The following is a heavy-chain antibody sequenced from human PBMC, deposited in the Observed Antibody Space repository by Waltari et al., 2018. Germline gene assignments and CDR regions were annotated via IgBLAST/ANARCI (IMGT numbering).Heavy chain of an antibody. V-gene: IGHV1-69*13. CDR1: GGTFSSYA. Sequence: QVQLVQSGAEVKKPGSSVKVSCKASGGTFSSYAISWVRQAPGQGLEWMGGIIPIFGQANYAQKFQGRVTMTADESTSTAYMELSSLRSEDTAVYYCARDRVYYYGMDVWGQGTTVTVSS. J-gene: IGHJ6*02. CDR3: ARDRVYYYGMDV. CDR2: IIPIFGQA.